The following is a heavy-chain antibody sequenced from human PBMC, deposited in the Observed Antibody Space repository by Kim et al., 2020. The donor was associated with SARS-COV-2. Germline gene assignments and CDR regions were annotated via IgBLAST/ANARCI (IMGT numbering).Heavy chain of an antibody. CDR3: AREGGTVTGAFDY. D-gene: IGHD4-17*01. J-gene: IGHJ4*02. Sequence: ADSVKGRFTIARDNAKNSLYLQMNSLRAEDTAVYYCAREGGTVTGAFDYWGQGTLVTVSS. V-gene: IGHV3-21*01.